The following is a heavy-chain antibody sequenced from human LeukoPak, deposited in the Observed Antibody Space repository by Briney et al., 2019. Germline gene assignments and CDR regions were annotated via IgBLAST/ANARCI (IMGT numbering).Heavy chain of an antibody. CDR3: ARLTRSHFDY. J-gene: IGHJ4*02. Sequence: PSETLSLTCTVSGGSISSYYWSWIRQPPGKGLEWIGYIYYSGSTNYNPSLKSRVTISVDTSKNQFSLKLSSVTAADTAVYYCARLTRSHFDYWGQGTLVTVSS. V-gene: IGHV4-59*01. CDR2: IYYSGST. CDR1: GGSISSYY.